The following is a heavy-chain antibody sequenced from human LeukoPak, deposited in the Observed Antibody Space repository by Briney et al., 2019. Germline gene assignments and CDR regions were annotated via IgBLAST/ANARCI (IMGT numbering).Heavy chain of an antibody. D-gene: IGHD4-23*01. J-gene: IGHJ4*02. CDR2: IHYDGSNK. V-gene: IGHV3-30*02. CDR3: ARAGPDYGGNSPFGY. CDR1: GFTFSGYG. Sequence: GGSLRLSCAASGFTFSGYGMHWVRQAPNKGLEWVAFIHYDGSNKYYADSVKGRFTISRDNSKNTLYLQMNSLRAEDTAVYYCARAGPDYGGNSPFGYWGQGTLVTVSS.